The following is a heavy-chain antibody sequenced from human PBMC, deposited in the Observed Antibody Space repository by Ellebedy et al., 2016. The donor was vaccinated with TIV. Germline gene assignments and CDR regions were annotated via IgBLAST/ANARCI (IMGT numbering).Heavy chain of an antibody. V-gene: IGHV3-74*01. Sequence: GESLKISCAASGFTFSTYGMHWVRQAPGKGLVWITPINSDEINKNYADSVKGRFTISRDNAKNTLYLEMNSLRPEDTAVYYCAKDRTSGDGYWVFDQWGQGTLVTVSS. CDR1: GFTFSTYG. D-gene: IGHD5-18*01. CDR3: AKDRTSGDGYWVFDQ. J-gene: IGHJ4*02. CDR2: INSDEINK.